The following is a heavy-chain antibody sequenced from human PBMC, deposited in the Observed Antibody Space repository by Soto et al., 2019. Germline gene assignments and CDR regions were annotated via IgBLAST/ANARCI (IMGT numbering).Heavy chain of an antibody. CDR1: GFAFITYS. J-gene: IGHJ6*02. D-gene: IGHD2-2*01. V-gene: IGHV3-21*01. CDR2: ISSSGTYI. Sequence: WGSLRLSCAASGFAFITYSMNLVRHAPWKGLEWVSSISSSGTYIHYADSLKGRFTISRDNAKNSLYLQMISLRAEDTAVYYCARDPSDCSSTSCWGYYALDVWGQGTTVTVSS. CDR3: ARDPSDCSSTSCWGYYALDV.